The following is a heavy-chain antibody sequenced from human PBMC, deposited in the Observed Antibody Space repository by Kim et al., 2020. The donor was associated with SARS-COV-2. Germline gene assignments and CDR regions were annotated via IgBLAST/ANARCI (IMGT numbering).Heavy chain of an antibody. Sequence: GGSLRLSCAASGFTFSSYDMHWVRQATGKGLEWVSAIGNAGDTYYPGSVKGRFTISRENAKNSLYLQMNSRRVGDTAVYYCARTTEYYDSSGYYWYFDLWGRGPLVTVST. J-gene: IGHJ2*01. CDR2: IGNAGDT. CDR1: GFTFSSYD. D-gene: IGHD3-22*01. V-gene: IGHV3-13*01. CDR3: ARTTEYYDSSGYYWYFDL.